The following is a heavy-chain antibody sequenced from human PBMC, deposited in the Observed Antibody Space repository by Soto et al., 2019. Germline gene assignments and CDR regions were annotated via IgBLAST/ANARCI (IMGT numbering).Heavy chain of an antibody. V-gene: IGHV1-3*01. CDR3: AKISVHRDAYSIPTQRSTDL. CDR2: SNAGNGNT. Sequence: ASVKVSCKASGYTFTYYTTHWVRQAPGQRLEWMGWSNAGNGNTKYSQKFQGRVTITRDTSASTAYMELSSLRSEDTAVYYCAKISVHRDAYSIPTQRSTDL. CDR1: GYTFTYYT. D-gene: IGHD2-21*01. J-gene: IGHJ2*01.